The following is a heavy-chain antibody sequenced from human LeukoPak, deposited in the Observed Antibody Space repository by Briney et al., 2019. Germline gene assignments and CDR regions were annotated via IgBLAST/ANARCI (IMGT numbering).Heavy chain of an antibody. D-gene: IGHD3-10*01. CDR3: ARDRASHFDY. Sequence: GGSLRLSCAASGFTFSTYWMHWVRQAPGKGLVWVSGISSDGRSTTYADSEKGRFSISRDNAKNTLYLQMNSLRAEDTAIYYCARDRASHFDYWGQGTLVTVSS. J-gene: IGHJ4*02. V-gene: IGHV3-74*01. CDR2: ISSDGRST. CDR1: GFTFSTYW.